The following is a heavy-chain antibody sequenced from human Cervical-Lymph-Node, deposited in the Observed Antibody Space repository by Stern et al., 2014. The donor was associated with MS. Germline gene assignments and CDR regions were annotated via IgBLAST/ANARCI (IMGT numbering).Heavy chain of an antibody. CDR3: ARVGSSGWQYFDH. J-gene: IGHJ4*02. CDR1: GFAFSDFY. CDR2: ISSTGSTI. V-gene: IGHV3-11*01. Sequence: DQLVESGGGLVKPRGSLRLSCAASGFAFSDFYMSWIRQAPGKGLERLSYISSTGSTIYYADSVKGRFTISRDNAKNTLYLQMNSLRAEDTAMYYCARVGSSGWQYFDHWGQGTLVTVSS. D-gene: IGHD6-19*01.